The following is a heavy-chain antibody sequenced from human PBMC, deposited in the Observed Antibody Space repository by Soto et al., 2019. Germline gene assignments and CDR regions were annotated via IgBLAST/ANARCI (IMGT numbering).Heavy chain of an antibody. CDR3: AAAPRY. Sequence: SQTLSLTCTPSGGSISSYYWSWIRQPPGKGLEWIGYIYDSGSTNYNPSLKSRVTISVDTSKNQFSLRLTSVTAADTAVYYCAAAPRYWGQGTLVTVSS. J-gene: IGHJ4*02. CDR2: IYDSGST. D-gene: IGHD2-15*01. V-gene: IGHV4-59*01. CDR1: GGSISSYY.